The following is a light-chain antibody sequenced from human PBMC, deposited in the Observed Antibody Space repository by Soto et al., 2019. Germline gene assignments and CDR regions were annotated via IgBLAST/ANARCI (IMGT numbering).Light chain of an antibody. V-gene: IGKV1-5*01. CDR1: QSISTW. CDR3: QHYNSYPVT. Sequence: DIQMTQSPSTLSASVGDRVTITCRASQSISTWLAWYQQKPGKAPNLLIYDASSLQSGVPSRFSGSGSGTEFTLTISSLQPDDFTTYFCQHYNSYPVTFGGGTKVEIK. CDR2: DAS. J-gene: IGKJ4*01.